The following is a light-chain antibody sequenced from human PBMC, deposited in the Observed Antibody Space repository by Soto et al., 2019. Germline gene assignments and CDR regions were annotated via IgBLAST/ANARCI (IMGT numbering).Light chain of an antibody. CDR1: QSVSSSY. CDR2: GAS. CDR3: QQYGLSPGFT. V-gene: IGKV3-20*01. J-gene: IGKJ3*01. Sequence: EIVLTQSPGTLSLSPGERATLSCRASQSVSSSYLAWYQQKPGQAPRLLIYGASSRATGIPDRFSGSGSGTDVTLTSSRLEPEDFAVYYWQQYGLSPGFTFGPGTKVDIK.